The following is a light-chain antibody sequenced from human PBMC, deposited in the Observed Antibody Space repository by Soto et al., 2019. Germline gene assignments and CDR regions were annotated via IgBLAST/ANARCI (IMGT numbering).Light chain of an antibody. CDR2: DAS. CDR3: HLRSTWPIT. V-gene: IGKV3-11*01. Sequence: MVLTQTPAALSLSPGERAAQSCRASQSVSSYLAWYQQKPGQAPRLLIYDASNRATVISARLSRNGSGTCCTRTLGSLEPEDFAVYYCHLRSTWPITFGLGTRLEI. J-gene: IGKJ5*01. CDR1: QSVSSY.